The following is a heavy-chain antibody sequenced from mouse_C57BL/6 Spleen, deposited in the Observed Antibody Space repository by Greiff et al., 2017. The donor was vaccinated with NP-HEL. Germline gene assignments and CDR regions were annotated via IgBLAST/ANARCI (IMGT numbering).Heavy chain of an antibody. CDR1: GFNIKDYY. J-gene: IGHJ4*01. V-gene: IGHV14-2*01. CDR3: ARRGGLRRRKAYYYAMDY. D-gene: IGHD2-2*01. Sequence: LVESGAELVKPGASVKLSCTASGFNIKDYYMHWVKQRTEQGLEWIGRIDPEDGETKYAPKFQGKATITADTSSNPAYLQLSSLTSEDTAVYYCARRGGLRRRKAYYYAMDYWGQGTSVTVSS. CDR2: IDPEDGET.